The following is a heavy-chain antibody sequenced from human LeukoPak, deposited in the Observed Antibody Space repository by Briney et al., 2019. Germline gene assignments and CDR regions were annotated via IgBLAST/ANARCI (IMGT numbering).Heavy chain of an antibody. CDR1: GFAFSSYE. J-gene: IGHJ6*04. Sequence: GGSLRLSCAASGFAFSSYEMNWVCQAPGKGLEWVSYISSSGSTIYYADSVKGRFTISRDNAKNSLYLQMNSLRAEDTAVYYCAELGITMIGGVWGKGTTVTISS. D-gene: IGHD3-10*02. V-gene: IGHV3-48*03. CDR2: ISSSGSTI. CDR3: AELGITMIGGV.